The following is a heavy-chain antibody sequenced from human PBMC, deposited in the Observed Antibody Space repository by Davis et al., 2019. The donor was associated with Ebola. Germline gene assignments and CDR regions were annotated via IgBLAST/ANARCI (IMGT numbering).Heavy chain of an antibody. CDR1: GGSFSGYY. CDR2: INHSGST. J-gene: IGHJ2*01. CDR3: ARGYIVVVPAAPNWYFDL. V-gene: IGHV4-34*01. Sequence: SETLSLTCAVYGGSFSGYYWSWIRQPPGKGLEWIGEINHSGSTNYNPSLKSRVTISVDTSKNQFSLKLSSVTAADTAVYYCARGYIVVVPAAPNWYFDLWGRGTLVTVSS. D-gene: IGHD2-2*01.